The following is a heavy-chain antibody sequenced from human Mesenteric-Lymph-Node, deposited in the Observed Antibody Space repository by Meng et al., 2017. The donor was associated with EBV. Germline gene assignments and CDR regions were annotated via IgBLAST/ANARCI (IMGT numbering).Heavy chain of an antibody. CDR2: INTNAGNP. V-gene: IGHV7-4-1*02. J-gene: IGHJ4*02. CDR1: TYTFTNFA. CDR3: ARAIVGSTNLDY. Sequence: QLQPVQSGSELKTRGASVRVSCKTSTYTFTNFAMQWVRQAPGQGLEWKAWINTNAGNPTYGQGFTGRFVFSLDTSVDTIYLQISSLEPEDTAVYYCARAIVGSTNLDYWGQGTLVTVSA. D-gene: IGHD1-26*01.